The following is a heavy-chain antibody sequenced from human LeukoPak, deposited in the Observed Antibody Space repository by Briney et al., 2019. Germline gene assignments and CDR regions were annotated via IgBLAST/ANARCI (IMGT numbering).Heavy chain of an antibody. V-gene: IGHV4-39*07. CDR2: IYYSGST. D-gene: IGHD4-17*01. CDR3: ARSLATVTNDAFDI. CDR1: GGSLSSSSYY. Sequence: PSETLSLTCTVSGGSLSSSSYYWGWIRQPPGKGLEWIGSIYYSGSTYYNPSLKSRVTISVDTSKNQFSLKLSSVTAADTAVYYCARSLATVTNDAFDIWGQGTMVTVSS. J-gene: IGHJ3*02.